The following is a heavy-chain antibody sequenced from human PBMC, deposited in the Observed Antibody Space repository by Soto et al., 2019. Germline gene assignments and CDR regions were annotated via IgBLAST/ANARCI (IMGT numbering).Heavy chain of an antibody. Sequence: QLQLQESGPGLVKPSETLSLTCTVSGGSISSGAYYWAWIRQTPGKGLEWIGSIYYSGSTYYSPSLKTRVTITVDTYKNQFSLTLSSVTAADTAVYYCARHSRYCANDFRYTASYYYGLDVWGQGTTVTASS. J-gene: IGHJ6*02. CDR3: ARHSRYCANDFRYTASYYYGLDV. D-gene: IGHD2-8*01. CDR1: GGSISSGAYY. V-gene: IGHV4-39*01. CDR2: IYYSGST.